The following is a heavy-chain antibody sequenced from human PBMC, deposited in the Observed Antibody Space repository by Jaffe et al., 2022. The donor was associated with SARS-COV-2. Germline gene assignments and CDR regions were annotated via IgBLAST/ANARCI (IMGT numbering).Heavy chain of an antibody. CDR1: GYSFTSYW. D-gene: IGHD2-8*01. CDR3: ATHQIGLAVLNGYNPSRDAFDI. V-gene: IGHV5-10-1*03. Sequence: EVQLVQSGAEVKKPGESLRISCKGSGYSFTSYWISWVRQMPGKGLEWMGRIDPSDSYTNYSPSFQGHVTISADKSISTAYLQWSSLKASDTAMYYCATHQIGLAVLNGYNPSRDAFDIWGQGTMVTVSS. J-gene: IGHJ3*02. CDR2: IDPSDSYT.